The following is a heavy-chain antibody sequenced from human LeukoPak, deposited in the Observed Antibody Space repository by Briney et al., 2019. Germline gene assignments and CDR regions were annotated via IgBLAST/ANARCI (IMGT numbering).Heavy chain of an antibody. CDR1: GFTFSDYY. V-gene: IGHV3-11*01. CDR2: ISSSGSTI. CDR3: ATEPGYCSGDTSVDY. Sequence: PGGSLRLSCAASGFTFSDYYMSWIRQAPGKGLEWVSYISSSGSTIYYADSVKGRFTISRDNAKNSLYLQMNSLRAEDTAVYYCATEPGYCSGDTSVDYWGQGTLVTVSS. D-gene: IGHD2-15*01. J-gene: IGHJ4*02.